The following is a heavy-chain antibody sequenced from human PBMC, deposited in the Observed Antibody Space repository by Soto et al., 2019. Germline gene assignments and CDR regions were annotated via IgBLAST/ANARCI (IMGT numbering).Heavy chain of an antibody. J-gene: IGHJ3*02. Sequence: QVQLVQSGAEVKKPGSSVKVSCKASGGTFSSYAISWVRQAPGQGLEWMGGIIPSFGTANYAQKFQGRVTINPAATNSPDYRETSSLRSADTAVYYCARSGIPQGGVRDDFDIWGEGTMHTVSS. CDR2: IIPSFGTA. D-gene: IGHD3-16*01. CDR3: ARSGIPQGGVRDDFDI. CDR1: GGTFSSYA. V-gene: IGHV1-69*05.